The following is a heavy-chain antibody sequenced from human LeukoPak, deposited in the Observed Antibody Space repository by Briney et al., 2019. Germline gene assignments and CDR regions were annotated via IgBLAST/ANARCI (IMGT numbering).Heavy chain of an antibody. V-gene: IGHV3-7*03. CDR3: ARGLGKGSSDY. D-gene: IGHD6-6*01. CDR2: INQPGSQK. Sequence: GGSLRLSCVASGFTFSYFWMVWVRQAPGKGLEWVANINQPGSQKYHVDSVKGRFTISRDNARNSLFLQMNSLTADDTAVYYCARGLGKGSSDYWGQGTLVTVSS. CDR1: GFTFSYFW. J-gene: IGHJ4*02.